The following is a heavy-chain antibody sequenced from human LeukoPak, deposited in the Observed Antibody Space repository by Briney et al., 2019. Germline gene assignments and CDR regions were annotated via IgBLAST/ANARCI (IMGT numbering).Heavy chain of an antibody. CDR1: GYSFTGYY. Sequence: ASVKVSCTASGYSFTGYYMHWVRQAPGQGLEWMGWINPNSGGTNYAQKFQGRVTMTRDTSISTAYMELSRLRSDDTAVYYCARGDTGMAYWYFDLWGHGTLVTVSS. CDR2: INPNSGGT. D-gene: IGHD5-18*01. V-gene: IGHV1-2*02. CDR3: ARGDTGMAYWYFDL. J-gene: IGHJ2*01.